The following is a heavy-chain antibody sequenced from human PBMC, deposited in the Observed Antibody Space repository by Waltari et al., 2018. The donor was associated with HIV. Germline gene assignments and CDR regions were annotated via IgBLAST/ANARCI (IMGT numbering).Heavy chain of an antibody. V-gene: IGHV1-2*02. CDR2: INPKIGDT. J-gene: IGHJ4*02. CDR1: GYTFTGYY. D-gene: IGHD2-15*01. CDR3: ARDPSYGFAACDY. Sequence: QVQLVQSGAEVKKPGASVKVSCKASGYTFTGYYIHWVRQATGQGLEWMGWINPKIGDTNFAQDCQGRVTMTRDTSIGAVYMELSSLTSDDTAIYYCARDPSYGFAACDYWGQGTLVTVSS.